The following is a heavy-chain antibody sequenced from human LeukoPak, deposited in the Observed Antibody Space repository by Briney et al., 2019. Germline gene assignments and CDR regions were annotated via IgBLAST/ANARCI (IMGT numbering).Heavy chain of an antibody. Sequence: ASEKVSCKASGYTFTGYYMHWVRLAPGQGLEWMGWISPNSGGTNYAQKFQGRVTMTRDTSISTAYMELSSLRSDDTAVYYCARDRAVATIGGVDYWGQGTLVTVSS. CDR3: ARDRAVATIGGVDY. CDR2: ISPNSGGT. J-gene: IGHJ4*02. CDR1: GYTFTGYY. D-gene: IGHD5-12*01. V-gene: IGHV1-2*02.